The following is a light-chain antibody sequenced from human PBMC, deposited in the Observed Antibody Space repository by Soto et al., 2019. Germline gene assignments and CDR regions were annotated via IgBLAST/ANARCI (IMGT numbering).Light chain of an antibody. CDR3: QQHSHWPPWT. CDR2: GAS. J-gene: IGKJ1*01. V-gene: IGKV3-11*01. Sequence: EVVLTQSPATLSLSPGERATLSCRASQNVSTFLDWYQQKPGQAPRLLIYGASNRATGIPARFSGSGSGTGFTLTISSLEPEDFVVYYCQQHSHWPPWTFGQGTRVEIQ. CDR1: QNVSTF.